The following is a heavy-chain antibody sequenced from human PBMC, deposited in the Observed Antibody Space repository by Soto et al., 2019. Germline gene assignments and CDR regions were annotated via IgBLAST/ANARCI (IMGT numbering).Heavy chain of an antibody. V-gene: IGHV1-46*01. D-gene: IGHD4-17*01. J-gene: IGHJ4*02. CDR1: GYTFTSYH. CDR2: VSPSGDRT. CDR3: ARDGGNYGDDDY. Sequence: QVQLVQSGAEVKKPGASVKVSCKASGYTFTSYHMDWVRQAPGQGLEWMGKVSPSGDRTWYAQKFWGRVTMTRDTSTGTDYMELSSLRSEDTAVYYCARDGGNYGDDDYWGQGTLVTVSS.